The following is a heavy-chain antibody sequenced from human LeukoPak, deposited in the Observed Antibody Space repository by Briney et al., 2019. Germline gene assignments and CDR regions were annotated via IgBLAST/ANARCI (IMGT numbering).Heavy chain of an antibody. CDR2: ISPSGGST. J-gene: IGHJ4*02. V-gene: IGHV1-46*01. D-gene: IGHD3-10*01. Sequence: ASVKVSCKAFGYTFTSNYMHWVRQAPGQGPEWMGVISPSGGSTIYAQKFQGKVTMTEDTSTDTAYMELSSLRSEDTAVYYCAPQVRGVISLFDYWGQGTLVTVSS. CDR3: APQVRGVISLFDY. CDR1: GYTFTSNY.